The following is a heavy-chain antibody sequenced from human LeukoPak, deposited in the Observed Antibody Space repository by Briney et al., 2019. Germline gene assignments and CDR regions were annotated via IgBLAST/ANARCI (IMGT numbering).Heavy chain of an antibody. CDR3: ARVRSSTSCYDY. Sequence: ASVKVSCKASGYTFTGYYMHWVRQAPGQGLEWMGWINPNSGGTNYAQKFQGGVTMTRDTSISTGYMELSRLRSDDTAVYYCARVRSSTSCYDYWGQGTLVTVSS. CDR2: INPNSGGT. D-gene: IGHD2-2*01. V-gene: IGHV1-2*02. CDR1: GYTFTGYY. J-gene: IGHJ4*02.